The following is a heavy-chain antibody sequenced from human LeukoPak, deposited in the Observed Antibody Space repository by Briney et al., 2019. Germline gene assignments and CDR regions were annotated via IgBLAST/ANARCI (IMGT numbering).Heavy chain of an antibody. V-gene: IGHV4-59*01. CDR3: ARVAFYSPPYGMDV. D-gene: IGHD4-11*01. Sequence: SETLSLTCTVSGGSISSYYWSWIRQPPGKGLERIGYIYYSGSTNYNPSLKSRVTISVDTSKNQFSLKLSSVTAADTAVYYCARVAFYSPPYGMDVWGQGTTVTVSS. J-gene: IGHJ6*02. CDR2: IYYSGST. CDR1: GGSISSYY.